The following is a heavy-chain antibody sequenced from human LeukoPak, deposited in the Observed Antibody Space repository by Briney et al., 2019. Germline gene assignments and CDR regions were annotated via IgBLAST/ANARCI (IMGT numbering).Heavy chain of an antibody. CDR3: ARRRDGYNSDFNWFDP. J-gene: IGHJ5*02. CDR1: GGSISSYY. D-gene: IGHD5-24*01. V-gene: IGHV4-59*01. CDR2: IYCSGST. Sequence: SETLSLTCTVSGGSISSYYWSWIRQPPGKGLEWIGYIYCSGSTNYNPSLKSRVTISVDTSKNQFSLKLSSVTAADTAMYYCARRRDGYNSDFNWFDPWGQGTLVTVSS.